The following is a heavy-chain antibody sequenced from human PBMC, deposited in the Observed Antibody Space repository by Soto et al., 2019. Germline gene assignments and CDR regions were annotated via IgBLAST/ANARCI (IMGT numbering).Heavy chain of an antibody. J-gene: IGHJ4*02. D-gene: IGHD5-12*01. V-gene: IGHV3-23*01. Sequence: EVQLLASGGTLVQRGGSLRLSCAASGFTFSTYAMTWVRQAPGKGLEWVSGIDGTGANTYYADSVKGRCTISRDNSKNTLYLQRNSLRSEDTAVYYCAKGPLGYNTWIDSWGQGSLVSVSS. CDR3: AKGPLGYNTWIDS. CDR2: IDGTGANT. CDR1: GFTFSTYA.